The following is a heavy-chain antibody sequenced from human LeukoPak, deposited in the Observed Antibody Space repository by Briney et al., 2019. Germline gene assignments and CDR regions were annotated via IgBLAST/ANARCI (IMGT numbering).Heavy chain of an antibody. V-gene: IGHV4-59*01. CDR2: IYYSGST. D-gene: IGHD3-10*01. J-gene: IGHJ6*03. CDR3: ARGRSSMVRGYYYYYMDV. CDR1: GGSISSYY. Sequence: SETLSLTCTVSGGSISSYYWSWTRQPPGKGLEWIGYIYYSGSTNYNPSLKSRVTISVDTSKNQFSLKLSSVTAADTAVYYCARGRSSMVRGYYYYYMDVWGKGTTVTISS.